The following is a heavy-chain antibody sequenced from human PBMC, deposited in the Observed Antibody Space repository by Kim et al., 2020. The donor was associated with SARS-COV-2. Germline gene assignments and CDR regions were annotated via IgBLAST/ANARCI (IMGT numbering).Heavy chain of an antibody. CDR2: KT. V-gene: IGHV1-3*01. J-gene: IGHJ4*02. CDR3: ARDMNPTVYDY. D-gene: IGHD4-4*01. Sequence: KTQNSQKFQGRSTITRDTSANTAYMDLSSLTSEDTAIYYCARDMNPTVYDYWGQGTLVTVSS.